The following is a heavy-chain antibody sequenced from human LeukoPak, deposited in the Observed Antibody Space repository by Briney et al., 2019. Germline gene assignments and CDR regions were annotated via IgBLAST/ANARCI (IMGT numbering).Heavy chain of an antibody. D-gene: IGHD2-2*01. J-gene: IGHJ4*02. Sequence: GGSLRLSCAASGHTFSSYNMNWVRQAPGKGLEWVASISSSSSFIYYADSVKGRFTISRDNAKNSLYLQMNSLRAEDTAVYYCARAAVSTSCYWCYYFDYWGQGTLVTVSS. V-gene: IGHV3-21*01. CDR3: ARAAVSTSCYWCYYFDY. CDR1: GHTFSSYN. CDR2: ISSSSSFI.